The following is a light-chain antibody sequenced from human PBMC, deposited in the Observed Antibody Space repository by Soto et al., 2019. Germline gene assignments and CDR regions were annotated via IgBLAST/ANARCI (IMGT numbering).Light chain of an antibody. J-gene: IGKJ5*01. Sequence: EIVLTQSPGTLSLSPGERATLSFRSSQSVSSSYLGWYQQKPGQAPMLPIYGASSCATGIPDRVIGSGSWTDFTLTISSLEPEDSAVYYCHQYCTLTTLGKGTRLEIK. CDR2: GAS. V-gene: IGKV3-20*01. CDR1: QSVSSSY. CDR3: HQYCTLTT.